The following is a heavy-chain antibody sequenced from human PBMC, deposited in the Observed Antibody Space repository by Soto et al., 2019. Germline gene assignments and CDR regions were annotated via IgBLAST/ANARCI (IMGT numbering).Heavy chain of an antibody. CDR2: IYYSGST. CDR1: GGSISSYY. V-gene: IGHV4-59*01. CDR3: ARVDTYYDILTGYYPNWFDP. Sequence: ASETLSLTCTVSGGSISSYYWSWIRQPPGKGLEWIGYIYYSGSTNYNPSLKSRVTISVDTSKNQFSLKLSSVTAADTAVYYCARVDTYYDILTGYYPNWFDPWGQGTLVTVSS. J-gene: IGHJ5*02. D-gene: IGHD3-9*01.